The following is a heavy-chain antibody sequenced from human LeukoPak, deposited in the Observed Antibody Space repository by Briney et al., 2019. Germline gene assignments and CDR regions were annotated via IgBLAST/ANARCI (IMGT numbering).Heavy chain of an antibody. J-gene: IGHJ4*02. CDR1: GYSISSAYY. CDR3: ARQTGSGLFILP. D-gene: IGHD3/OR15-3a*01. Sequence: PSETLSLTCSVSGYSISSAYYLGWIRQPPGKGLEWIGTMYHSGSTNYNPSLKSRVTISVDTSKNQFSLKLSSVTAADTAVYYCARQTGSGLFILPGGQGTLVTVSS. CDR2: MYHSGST. V-gene: IGHV4-38-2*02.